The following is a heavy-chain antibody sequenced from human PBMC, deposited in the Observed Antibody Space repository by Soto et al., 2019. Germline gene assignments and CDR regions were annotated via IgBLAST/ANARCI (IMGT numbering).Heavy chain of an antibody. CDR2: TYPGDSET. Sequence: PGESLKISCQGSGYSFTTYWTAWVRQMPGKGLEWMAITYPGDSETRYSPSFQGQVTISADKSISTAYLQWNSLKASDTAMYYCARHDYYGLKAFDIWGQGTMVTVSS. CDR1: GYSFTTYW. V-gene: IGHV5-51*01. D-gene: IGHD3-10*01. CDR3: ARHDYYGLKAFDI. J-gene: IGHJ3*02.